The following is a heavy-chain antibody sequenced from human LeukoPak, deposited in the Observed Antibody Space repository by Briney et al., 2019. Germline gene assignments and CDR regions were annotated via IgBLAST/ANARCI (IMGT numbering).Heavy chain of an antibody. CDR2: INTGGSTT. J-gene: IGHJ4*02. Sequence: GGSLRLSCAASGFDFSSYWMHWVRQAPGKGLVWVSRINTGGSTTDYADSVKGRFTISRDNAKNTLYLQMNSLRAEDTAVYYCSRDLRGRDDYWGQGILVIVSS. CDR3: SRDLRGRDDY. CDR1: GFDFSSYW. V-gene: IGHV3-74*01. D-gene: IGHD5-24*01.